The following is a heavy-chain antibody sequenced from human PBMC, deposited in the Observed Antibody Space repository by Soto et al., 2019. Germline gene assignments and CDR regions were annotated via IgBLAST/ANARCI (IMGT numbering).Heavy chain of an antibody. D-gene: IGHD2-21*01. CDR1: GFTFTSHA. J-gene: IGHJ4*02. CDR3: AKCRDGYNFDY. Sequence: GGSLRLSCEASGFTFTSHAMSWVRQAPGKGLEWVSGTSDSGGSTYYADSVKGRFTISRDNSKNTLYLQMNSLRAEDTAVYYCAKCRDGYNFDYWGQGTLVTVSS. V-gene: IGHV3-23*01. CDR2: TSDSGGST.